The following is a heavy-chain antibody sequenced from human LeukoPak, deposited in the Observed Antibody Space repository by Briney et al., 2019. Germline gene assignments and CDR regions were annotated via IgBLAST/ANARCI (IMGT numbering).Heavy chain of an antibody. D-gene: IGHD6-19*01. CDR3: ASGQQWLVRFFPHFDY. CDR1: GYSISSGYY. V-gene: IGHV4-38-2*02. Sequence: SETLSLTCTVSGYSISSGYYWGWIRQPPGKGLEWIGSIYHSGSTYYNPSLKSRVTISVDTSKNQFSLKLSFVTAADTAVYYCASGQQWLVRFFPHFDYWGQGTLVTVSS. J-gene: IGHJ4*02. CDR2: IYHSGST.